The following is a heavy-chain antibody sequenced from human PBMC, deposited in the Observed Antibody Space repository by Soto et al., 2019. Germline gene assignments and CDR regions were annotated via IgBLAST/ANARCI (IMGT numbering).Heavy chain of an antibody. V-gene: IGHV3-23*01. Sequence: RRLSCAASGFTFSSYAMSWVRQAPGKGLEWVSAISGSGGSTYYADSVKGRFTISRDNSKNTLYLQMNSLRAEDTAVYYCAKEWGYCSSTSCYRAGGYYYGMDVWGQGTTVTVSS. CDR2: ISGSGGST. D-gene: IGHD2-2*02. J-gene: IGHJ6*02. CDR3: AKEWGYCSSTSCYRAGGYYYGMDV. CDR1: GFTFSSYA.